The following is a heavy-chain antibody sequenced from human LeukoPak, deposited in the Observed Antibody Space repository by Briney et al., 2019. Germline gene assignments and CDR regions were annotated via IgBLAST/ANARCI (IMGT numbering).Heavy chain of an antibody. CDR2: ISGSGGST. J-gene: IGHJ4*02. V-gene: IGHV3-23*01. D-gene: IGHD4-23*01. CDR1: GFTFTTFG. CDR3: AKSVVPTALDY. Sequence: GGSLRLSCAASGFTFTTFGMSWVRQAPGKGLEWVSAISGSGGSTYYADSVKGRFTISRDNSKNTLYLEMTSLRAEDTAVYYCAKSVVPTALDYWGQGTLVTVSS.